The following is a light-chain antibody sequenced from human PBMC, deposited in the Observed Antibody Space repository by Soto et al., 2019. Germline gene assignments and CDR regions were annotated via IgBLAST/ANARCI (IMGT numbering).Light chain of an antibody. CDR1: QSVSSSY. V-gene: IGKV3-20*01. CDR3: QQYDSSPLT. CDR2: GAS. J-gene: IGKJ4*01. Sequence: EIVLTQSPATLSLSPVERATLSCRASQSVSSSYLAWYQQKPGQAPRLLIYGASSRATGIPDRFSGSGSGTDFTLTISRLEPEDFAVYYCQQYDSSPLTFGGGTKVDIK.